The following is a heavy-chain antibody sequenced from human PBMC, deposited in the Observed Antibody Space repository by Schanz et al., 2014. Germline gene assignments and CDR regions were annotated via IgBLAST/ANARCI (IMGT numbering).Heavy chain of an antibody. V-gene: IGHV3-7*01. CDR2: IKQDESEK. J-gene: IGHJ3*02. CDR1: GFTFSSYS. D-gene: IGHD5-18*01. Sequence: EVQLVESGGGLVQPGGSLRLSCTASGFTFSSYSMNWVRQAPGKGLEWVANIKQDESEKYYVDSVKGRFTISRDNAKNSLFLHMNSLRAEDTAVYYCARVALPGYSSPRDAFDIWGQGTMVTVSS. CDR3: ARVALPGYSSPRDAFDI.